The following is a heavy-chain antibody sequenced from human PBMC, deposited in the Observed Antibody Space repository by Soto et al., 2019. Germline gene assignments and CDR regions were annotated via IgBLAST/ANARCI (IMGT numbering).Heavy chain of an antibody. CDR3: ARVSYSGYPRYSYYSMDV. Sequence: QVQLQESGPGLVKPSQTLSLTCTVPGGSISSGDYYWSWIRQHPGKGLEWIGHIYNSGSTYYNPSRTSRRTLTLDTAKNQLPLKQHPVPAADTAVYYCARVSYSGYPRYSYYSMDVWGQGTTVTVSS. CDR1: GGSISSGDYY. D-gene: IGHD5-12*01. V-gene: IGHV4-31*03. CDR2: IYNSGST. J-gene: IGHJ6*02.